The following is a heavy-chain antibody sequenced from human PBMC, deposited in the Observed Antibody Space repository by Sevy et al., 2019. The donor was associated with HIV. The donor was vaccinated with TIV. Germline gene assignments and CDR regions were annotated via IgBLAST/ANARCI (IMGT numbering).Heavy chain of an antibody. CDR3: ARTLGAVDDAFDI. CDR2: IYSGGTP. D-gene: IGHD1-26*01. V-gene: IGHV3-53*01. Sequence: GGSLRLSCAASGFGVSRCAMNWVLQAPGKGLEWVSAIYSGGTPYYADSVKGRFTISRDNSKNTLYLQMNSLSPEDTAVYYCARTLGAVDDAFDIWGQGTMVTVSS. J-gene: IGHJ3*02. CDR1: GFGVSRCA.